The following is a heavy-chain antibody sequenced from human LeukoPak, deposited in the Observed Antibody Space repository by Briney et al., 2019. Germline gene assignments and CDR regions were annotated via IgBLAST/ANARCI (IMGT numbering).Heavy chain of an antibody. V-gene: IGHV4-4*07. CDR1: RGSHSSFF. CDR3: ARVLGWAGFDY. D-gene: IGHD6-19*01. Sequence: SETLSLTCPVTRGSHSSFFWSWFRQPAGKGLEWIGRIYSSGRTNYNTSLKSRLTISVDTSKNQFSLRLSSVTAADTAGYYCARVLGWAGFDYWGQGTLVTVSS. J-gene: IGHJ4*02. CDR2: IYSSGRT.